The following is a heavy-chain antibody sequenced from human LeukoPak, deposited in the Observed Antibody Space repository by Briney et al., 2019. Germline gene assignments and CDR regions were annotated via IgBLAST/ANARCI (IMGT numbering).Heavy chain of an antibody. D-gene: IGHD3-3*01. CDR2: ISVHNGNT. CDR3: ARVDAYYDFWSGYDTGGSKAPIPATLHLDY. CDR1: GYSFNSYG. V-gene: IGHV1-18*01. J-gene: IGHJ4*02. Sequence: APVKVSCKASGYSFNSYGISWVRQTPGQGLEWMGWISVHNGNTNYAQKFQGRVIMTTDTSTSTAYMELRSLRSDDTAAYYCARVDAYYDFWSGYDTGGSKAPIPATLHLDYWDQVPLV.